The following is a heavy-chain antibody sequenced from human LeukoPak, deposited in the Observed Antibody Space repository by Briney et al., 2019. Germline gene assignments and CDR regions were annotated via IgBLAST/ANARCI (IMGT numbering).Heavy chain of an antibody. CDR3: ARGVLVYDLNWYFDL. CDR1: GGSISSYY. D-gene: IGHD3-3*01. V-gene: IGHV4-59*01. J-gene: IGHJ2*01. Sequence: SETLSLTCTVSGGSISSYYWSWIRQPPGKGLEWLGYIYYSGSTNYNPSLKGRVTISVDTSKNQFSLKLSPVTAADTAVYYCARGVLVYDLNWYFDLWGRGTLVTVS. CDR2: IYYSGST.